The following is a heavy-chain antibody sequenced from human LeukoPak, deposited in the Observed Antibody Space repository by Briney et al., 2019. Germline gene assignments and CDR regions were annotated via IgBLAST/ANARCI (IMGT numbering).Heavy chain of an antibody. J-gene: IGHJ6*03. CDR1: GYSFTGYY. Sequence: WASVKVSCQVSGYSFTGYYTHWVRQAPGQGREWMGWIKPNSGGTNYTQKVQSRVTMTRDTSISTAYMELTRLRSDDTAVYYCARETWASGAPGRDDYYYMDVWGKGTTVTLSS. V-gene: IGHV1-2*02. CDR3: ARETWASGAPGRDDYYYMDV. D-gene: IGHD1-1*01. CDR2: IKPNSGGT.